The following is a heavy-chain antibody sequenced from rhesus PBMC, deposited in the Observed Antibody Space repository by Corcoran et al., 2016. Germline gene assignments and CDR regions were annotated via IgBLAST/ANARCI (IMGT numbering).Heavy chain of an antibody. D-gene: IGHD5-42*01. CDR3: ARGGDTVGTPTY. V-gene: IGHV4-173*01. Sequence: QLQLQESGPGLVKPSATLSLTSAVSGGSTTSNYWSWSRTPPGKGLEWIGRISGSGGSTDYNPSLKSRVTISTDTSKNQFSLKLSSVTAADTAVYYCARGGDTVGTPTYWGQGVLVTVSS. CDR2: ISGSGGST. CDR1: GGSTTSNY. J-gene: IGHJ4*01.